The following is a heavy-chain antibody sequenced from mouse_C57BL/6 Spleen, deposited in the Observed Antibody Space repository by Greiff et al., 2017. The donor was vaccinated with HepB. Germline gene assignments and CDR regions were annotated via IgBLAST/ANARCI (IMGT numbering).Heavy chain of an antibody. Sequence: QVQLQQSGAELVRPGASVTLSCKASGYTLTDYEMHWVKQTPVHGLEWIGAIDPETGGTAYNQKFKGKAILTADKSSSTAYMELRSLTSEDSAVYYCTRVYYDYPWFAYWGQGTLVTVSA. CDR1: GYTLTDYE. V-gene: IGHV1-15*01. CDR3: TRVYYDYPWFAY. D-gene: IGHD2-4*01. J-gene: IGHJ3*01. CDR2: IDPETGGT.